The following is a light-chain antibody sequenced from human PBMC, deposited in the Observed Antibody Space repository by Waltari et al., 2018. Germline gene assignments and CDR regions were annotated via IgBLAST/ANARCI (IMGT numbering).Light chain of an antibody. V-gene: IGLV1-44*01. CDR1: SSNIGSNA. CDR3: AAWDDSLNGVV. Sequence: QSVLTHSPSASGTPGQRVTISCSGSSSNIGSNAVNWYRQLPGTAPKLLIFSNEKRPSGVPDRFSGSKSGTSASRAISGLQSEDEADYYCAAWDDSLNGVVFGGGTKLTVL. CDR2: SNE. J-gene: IGLJ2*01.